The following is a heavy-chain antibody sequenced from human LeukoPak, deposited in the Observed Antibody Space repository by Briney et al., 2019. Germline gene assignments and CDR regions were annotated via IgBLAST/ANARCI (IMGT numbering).Heavy chain of an antibody. V-gene: IGHV1-2*02. D-gene: IGHD2-2*01. CDR2: INPNSGGT. Sequence: ASVKVSCKASEYTFTGYYMHWVRQAPGQGLEWMGWINPNSGGTNYAQKFQGRVTMTRDTSISTAYMELSRLRSDDTAVYYCARHGYCSSTSCYLDYYYGMDVWGQGTTVTVSS. CDR1: EYTFTGYY. J-gene: IGHJ6*02. CDR3: ARHGYCSSTSCYLDYYYGMDV.